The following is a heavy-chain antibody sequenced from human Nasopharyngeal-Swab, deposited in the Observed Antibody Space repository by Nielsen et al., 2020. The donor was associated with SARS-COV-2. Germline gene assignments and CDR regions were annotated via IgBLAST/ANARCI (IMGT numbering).Heavy chain of an antibody. J-gene: IGHJ6*02. CDR2: ISWNSGGI. V-gene: IGHV3-9*01. Sequence: SLKISCAASGFTFDDYAMHWVRQAPGKGLEWVSGISWNSGGIGYADSVKGRFTISRDNAKNSLYLQMNSLRAEDTALYYCAKDKGPYYYYGMDVWGQGTTVTVSS. CDR1: GFTFDDYA. CDR3: AKDKGPYYYYGMDV.